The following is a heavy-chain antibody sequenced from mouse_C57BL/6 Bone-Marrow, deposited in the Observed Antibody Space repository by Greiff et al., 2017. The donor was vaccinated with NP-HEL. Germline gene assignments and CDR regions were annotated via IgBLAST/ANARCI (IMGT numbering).Heavy chain of an antibody. V-gene: IGHV5-15*01. CDR3: ARQERRHAMDY. J-gene: IGHJ4*01. CDR1: GFTFSDYG. CDR2: ISNLAYSI. Sequence: EVMLVESGGGLVQPGGSLKLSCAASGFTFSDYGMAWVRQAPRKGPEWVAFISNLAYSIYYADTVTGRFTISGENAKNTLYLEMSSLRSEDTAMYYCARQERRHAMDYWGQGTSVTVSS.